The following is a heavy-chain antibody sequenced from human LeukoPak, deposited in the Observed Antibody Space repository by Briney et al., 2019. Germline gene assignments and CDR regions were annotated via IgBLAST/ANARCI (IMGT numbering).Heavy chain of an antibody. Sequence: GGSLRLSCVASGFTFITYGMSWIRQAPGKGLEWVSYISSSGSTIYYADSVKGRFTISRDNAKNSLYLQMNSLRAEDTAVYYCARGHSNVRVGAFDIWGQGTMVTVSS. CDR2: ISSSGSTI. J-gene: IGHJ3*02. D-gene: IGHD2-8*02. CDR3: ARGHSNVRVGAFDI. V-gene: IGHV3-11*01. CDR1: GFTFITYG.